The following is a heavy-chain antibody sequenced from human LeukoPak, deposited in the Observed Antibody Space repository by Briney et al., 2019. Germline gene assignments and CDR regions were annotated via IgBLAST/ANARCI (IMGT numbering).Heavy chain of an antibody. CDR3: ARLYSSSLTPYYYDGMDV. CDR2: IYYSGST. Sequence: SETLSLTCTVSGGSISSYYWSWIRQPPGKGLEWIGHIYYSGSTNYNPSLKSRVPISVDTSKNQFSLKLSSVTAADTAVYYCARLYSSSLTPYYYDGMDVWGQGTTVTVSS. V-gene: IGHV4-59*08. CDR1: GGSISSYY. J-gene: IGHJ6*02. D-gene: IGHD6-6*01.